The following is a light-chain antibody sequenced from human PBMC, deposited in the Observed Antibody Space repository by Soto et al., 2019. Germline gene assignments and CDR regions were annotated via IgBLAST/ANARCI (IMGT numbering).Light chain of an antibody. V-gene: IGKV1-5*03. CDR3: QQYNSYSQP. J-gene: IGKJ1*01. CDR1: QSISSW. CDR2: KAS. Sequence: DIQMTQSPSTLSASVGDRATITCRASQSISSWLAWYQHKPGKAPKLLIYKASSFESGVPSRFSGSGSGTEFTLTISSLQPDDFAAYYCQQYNSYSQPFGQWTKVEIK.